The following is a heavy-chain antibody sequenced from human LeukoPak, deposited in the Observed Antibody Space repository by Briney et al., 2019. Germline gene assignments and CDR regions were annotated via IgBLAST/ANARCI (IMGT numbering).Heavy chain of an antibody. CDR3: AKGLLWFGEPYATYFDY. Sequence: GGSLRLSCAASGFTFSSYAMSWLRQAPGKGLEWVSAISGSGGSTYYADSVKGLFTITRDNSKNTLYLQMNSLRAEDTAVYYCAKGLLWFGEPYATYFDYWGQGTLVTVSS. D-gene: IGHD3-10*01. CDR1: GFTFSSYA. J-gene: IGHJ4*02. CDR2: ISGSGGST. V-gene: IGHV3-23*01.